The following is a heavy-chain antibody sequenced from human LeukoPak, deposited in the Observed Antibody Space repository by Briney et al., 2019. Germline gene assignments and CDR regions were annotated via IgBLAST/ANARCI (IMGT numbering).Heavy chain of an antibody. CDR2: INPNSGDT. CDR1: GYTFTVYY. V-gene: IGHV1-2*02. CDR3: ATETTDYDY. Sequence: ASVKVSCKASGYTFTVYYMHWVRQAPGQGLEWMGWINPNSGDTNYAQKFQGRVTMTRDTSISTAYMELSSLRSDDTAVYYCATETTDYDYWGQGTLVTVSS. J-gene: IGHJ4*02. D-gene: IGHD4-11*01.